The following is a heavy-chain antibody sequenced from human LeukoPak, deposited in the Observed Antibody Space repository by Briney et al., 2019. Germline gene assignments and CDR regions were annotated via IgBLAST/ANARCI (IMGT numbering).Heavy chain of an antibody. CDR1: GGSISSYY. CDR3: ARVDQSGYDTRGWFDP. D-gene: IGHD5-12*01. Sequence: PSETLSLTCTISGGSISSYYWSWLRQPPGRGLEWIGYIYYTGSTNYNPSLKSRVTISLDTSKNQFSLKLSSVTAADTAVYYCARVDQSGYDTRGWFDPWGQGTLVTVSS. J-gene: IGHJ5*02. CDR2: IYYTGST. V-gene: IGHV4-59*01.